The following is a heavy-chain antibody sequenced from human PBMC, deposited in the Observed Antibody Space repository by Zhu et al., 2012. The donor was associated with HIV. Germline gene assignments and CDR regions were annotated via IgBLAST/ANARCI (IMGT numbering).Heavy chain of an antibody. D-gene: IGHD1-26*01. J-gene: IGHJ5*02. V-gene: IGHV4-30-4*08. CDR2: IYSTGNT. CDR3: VRGRESGNYYGGVSWFDP. CDR1: GGSISSGGHY. Sequence: QVQLQESGPRLVKPSQTLSLSCIVSGGSISSGGHYWSWVRQTPGRGLEWIGSIYSTGNTYYNASLKSRHTVSVDKSRNRSSLTVTSVTAADTAVYYCVRGRESGNYYGGVSWFDPWGQGTLVTVSS.